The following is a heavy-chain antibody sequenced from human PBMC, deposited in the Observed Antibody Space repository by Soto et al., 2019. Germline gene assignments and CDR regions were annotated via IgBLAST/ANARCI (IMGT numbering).Heavy chain of an antibody. Sequence: QVQLVASGGDLVEPGGSLRLSCAASGFTFGDYYMSWIRQAPGKGLEWVSYISGSGSILYYSDSVKGRFTISRDNAKNSLYLQMNSLRVDDTALYYCARDHASDYGDIADFWGQGTLVTVSS. CDR2: ISGSGSIL. CDR3: ARDHASDYGDIADF. CDR1: GFTFGDYY. V-gene: IGHV3-11*01. D-gene: IGHD4-17*01. J-gene: IGHJ4*02.